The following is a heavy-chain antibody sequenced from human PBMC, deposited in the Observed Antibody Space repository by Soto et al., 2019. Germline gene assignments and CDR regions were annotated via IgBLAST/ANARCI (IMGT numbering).Heavy chain of an antibody. V-gene: IGHV1-18*01. J-gene: IGHJ1*01. D-gene: IGHD6-13*01. CDR2: ISGYNGNT. CDR3: ARGGSSWSAEYYQH. Sequence: ASVKVSCKASGYTFTNFGISWVRQAPGQGPEWMGWISGYNGNTKYVPTLQDRVTMTTDTSTSTAYMEVRSLRPDDTAVYYCARGGSSWSAEYYQHWGQGTLVTVSS. CDR1: GYTFTNFG.